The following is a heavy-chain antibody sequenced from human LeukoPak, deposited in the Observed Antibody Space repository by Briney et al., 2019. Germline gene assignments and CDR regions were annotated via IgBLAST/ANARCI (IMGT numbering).Heavy chain of an antibody. J-gene: IGHJ4*02. Sequence: GGSLRLSCAASGFTFSDYYMSWIRQAPGKGLEWVANIKQDGSEKYYVDSVKGRFTISRDNAKNSLYLQMNSLRAEDTAVYYCARDGSGWSGIDYWGQGSLVTVSS. V-gene: IGHV3-7*01. CDR2: IKQDGSEK. CDR1: GFTFSDYY. D-gene: IGHD6-19*01. CDR3: ARDGSGWSGIDY.